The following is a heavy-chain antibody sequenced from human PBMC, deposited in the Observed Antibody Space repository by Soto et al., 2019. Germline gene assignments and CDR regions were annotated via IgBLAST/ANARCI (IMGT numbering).Heavy chain of an antibody. CDR2: ISSSSSNT. J-gene: IGHJ4*02. D-gene: IGHD5-18*01. CDR1: GFTFSDYY. CDR3: ARDQPGYSYGYGLGY. Sequence: PGGSLRLSCAASGFTFSDYYMSWIRQAPGKGLEWVSYISSSSSNTKYADSVKGRFTISRDNAKNSLYLQMNSLRAEDTAVYYCARDQPGYSYGYGLGYWGQGTLVTVSS. V-gene: IGHV3-11*06.